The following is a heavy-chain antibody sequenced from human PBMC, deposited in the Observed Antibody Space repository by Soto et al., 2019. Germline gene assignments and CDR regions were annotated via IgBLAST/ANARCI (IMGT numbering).Heavy chain of an antibody. D-gene: IGHD3-3*01. J-gene: IGHJ6*02. V-gene: IGHV3-7*01. CDR3: AREVPARGEWLSYALYYYYYGMDV. CDR1: GFTFSSYW. Sequence: TGGSLRLSCAASGFTFSSYWMSWVRQAPGKGLEWVANIKQDGSEKYYVDSVKGRFTISRDNAKNSLYLQMNSLRAEDTAVYYCAREVPARGEWLSYALYYYYYGMDVWGQGTTVTVSS. CDR2: IKQDGSEK.